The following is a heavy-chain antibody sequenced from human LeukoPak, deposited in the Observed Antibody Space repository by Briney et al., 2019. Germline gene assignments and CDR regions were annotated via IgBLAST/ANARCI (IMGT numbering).Heavy chain of an antibody. V-gene: IGHV4-61*02. CDR2: IYTSGST. J-gene: IGHJ4*02. CDR1: GGSNSSATYY. D-gene: IGHD6-13*01. CDR3: ARGVIAAGGNDFDY. Sequence: SETLSLTCTVSGGSNSSATYYWSWIRQPAGKGLEWIGRIYTSGSTNYNPSLKSRVTISVDTSKNQFSLKVISVTAADTAVYYCARGVIAAGGNDFDYWGQGTLVTVSS.